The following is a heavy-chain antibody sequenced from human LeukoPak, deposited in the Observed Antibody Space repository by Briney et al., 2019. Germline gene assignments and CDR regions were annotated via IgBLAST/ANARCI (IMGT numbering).Heavy chain of an antibody. J-gene: IGHJ4*02. CDR2: IYYSGST. CDR3: ARLSSSWYYFDY. Sequence: SETLSLTCTVSGGSISSYYWSWIRQPLGKGLEWIGYIYYSGSTNYNPSLKSRVTISVDTSKNQFSLKLSSVTAADTAVYYCARLSSSWYYFDYWGQGTLVTVSS. V-gene: IGHV4-59*08. CDR1: GGSISSYY. D-gene: IGHD6-13*01.